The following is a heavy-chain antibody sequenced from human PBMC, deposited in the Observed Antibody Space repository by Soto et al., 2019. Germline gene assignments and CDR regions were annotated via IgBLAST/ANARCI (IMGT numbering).Heavy chain of an antibody. J-gene: IGHJ6*02. V-gene: IGHV3-9*01. CDR2: ISWNSGSI. CDR1: GFTFDDYA. Sequence: GGSLRLSCAASGFTFDDYAMHWVRQAPGKGLEWVSGISWNSGSIGYADSVKGRFTISRDNAKNSLYLQMNSLRAEDTALYYCAKYGLDAYYGMDVWGQGTTVTVSS. D-gene: IGHD3-22*01. CDR3: AKYGLDAYYGMDV.